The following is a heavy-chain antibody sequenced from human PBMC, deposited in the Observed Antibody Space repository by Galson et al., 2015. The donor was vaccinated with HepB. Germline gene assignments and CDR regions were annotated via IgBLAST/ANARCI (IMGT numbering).Heavy chain of an antibody. D-gene: IGHD3-10*01. Sequence: SLRLSCAASGFTFNYFGMHWVRQAPGKGLGWVAVIWYDGSNKDYADSVKGRFTISRDNSKNTLYLQMNSLRAEDTAVYYCARDGSNYGSGSYEKYIQHWGQGTLVTVSS. CDR1: GFTFNYFG. CDR3: ARDGSNYGSGSYEKYIQH. V-gene: IGHV3-33*01. J-gene: IGHJ1*01. CDR2: IWYDGSNK.